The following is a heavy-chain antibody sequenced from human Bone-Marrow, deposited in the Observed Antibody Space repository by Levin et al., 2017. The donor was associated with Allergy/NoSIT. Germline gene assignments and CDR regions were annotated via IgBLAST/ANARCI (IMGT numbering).Heavy chain of an antibody. Sequence: GESLKISCKASGYTFTRYNMQWMRQAPGQGLEWMGVMNPSGSTAYAQNFQGRVTLTTDTSTSTVYMELTSLRSEDTAVYYCARGDTTMARFDYWGQGTLVTVSS. D-gene: IGHD5-18*01. J-gene: IGHJ4*02. CDR3: ARGDTTMARFDY. CDR2: MNPSGST. V-gene: IGHV1-46*01. CDR1: GYTFTRYN.